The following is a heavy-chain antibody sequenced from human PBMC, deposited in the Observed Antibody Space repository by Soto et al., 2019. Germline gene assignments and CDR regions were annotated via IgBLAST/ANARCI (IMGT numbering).Heavy chain of an antibody. CDR2: ISSSSSYI. CDR1: GFTFSSYS. J-gene: IGHJ4*02. V-gene: IGHV3-21*01. D-gene: IGHD3-3*01. CDR3: ATGRFLEWLFHY. Sequence: GGSLRLSCAASGFTFSSYSMNWVRQAPGKGLEWVSSISSSSSYIYYADSVKGRFTISRDNAKNSLYLQMNSLRDEDTAVYYGATGRFLEWLFHYWGQGTLVTVSS.